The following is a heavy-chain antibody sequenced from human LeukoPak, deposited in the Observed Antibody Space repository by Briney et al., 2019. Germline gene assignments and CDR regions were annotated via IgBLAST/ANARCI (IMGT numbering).Heavy chain of an antibody. CDR2: IYYSGST. Sequence: SQTLSLTCTVSGGSISSYYWSWIRQPPGKGLEWIGYIYYSGSTNYNPSLKSRVTISVDTSKNQFSLKLSSVTAADTAVYYCARFPDGYYGSGSSDYWGQGTLVTVSS. D-gene: IGHD3-10*01. CDR3: ARFPDGYYGSGSSDY. J-gene: IGHJ4*02. CDR1: GGSISSYY. V-gene: IGHV4-59*01.